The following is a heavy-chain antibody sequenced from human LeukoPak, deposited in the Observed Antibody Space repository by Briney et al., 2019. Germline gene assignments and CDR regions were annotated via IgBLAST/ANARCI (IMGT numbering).Heavy chain of an antibody. CDR2: ISGSGGST. CDR1: GFTFSSYA. V-gene: IGHV3-23*01. CDR3: AKDPSWLVDYFDY. J-gene: IGHJ4*02. Sequence: GGSLRLSCAASGFTFSSYAMSWVRQAPGKGLEWVSAISGSGGSTYYADSVKGRFTISIDNSKNTLYLQMNSLRAEDTAVYYCAKDPSWLVDYFDYWGQGTLVTVSS. D-gene: IGHD6-19*01.